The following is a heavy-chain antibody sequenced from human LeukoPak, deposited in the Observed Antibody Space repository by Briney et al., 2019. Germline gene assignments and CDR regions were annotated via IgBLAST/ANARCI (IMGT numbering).Heavy chain of an antibody. J-gene: IGHJ4*02. V-gene: IGHV3-23*01. CDR2: ISGSGGST. CDR1: GFTVSSNY. Sequence: GGSLRLSCAASGFTVSSNYMSWVRQAPGKGLERVSAISGSGGSTYYADSVKGRFTISRDNSKNTLYLQMNSLRAEDTAVYYCARRPITRSSSWSIDYWGQGTLVTVSS. D-gene: IGHD6-13*01. CDR3: ARRPITRSSSWSIDY.